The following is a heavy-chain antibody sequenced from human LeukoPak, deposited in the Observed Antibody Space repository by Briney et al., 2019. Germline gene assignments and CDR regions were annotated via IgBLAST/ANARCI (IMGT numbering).Heavy chain of an antibody. CDR1: GFSLYSSGVG. V-gene: IGHV2-5*02. Sequence: GSGPTLVIPTPTLTLTCTFSGFSLYSSGVGVGWIRQPPGRALEWLAVIYWDDDKRYNPSLRSRLTMSKDASKSQVFLVMANMDPVDTATYYCAHRRPGHLTGWDNSYFDKWAPGTLVTVSS. J-gene: IGHJ4*02. D-gene: IGHD1/OR15-1a*01. CDR3: AHRRPGHLTGWDNSYFDK. CDR2: IYWDDDK.